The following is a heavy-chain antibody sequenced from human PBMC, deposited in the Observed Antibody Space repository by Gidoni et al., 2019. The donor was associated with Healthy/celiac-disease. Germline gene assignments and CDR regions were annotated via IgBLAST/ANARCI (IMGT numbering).Heavy chain of an antibody. CDR2: IIPIFGTA. V-gene: IGHV1-69*01. CDR1: GGPFSSDA. D-gene: IGHD1-26*01. Sequence: QLQPVQSGAEVTNPGPSVTAPCKASGGPFSSDAISWVRQAPGQGLEWMGGIIPIFGTANYAQKFQGRVTITADESTSTAYMELSSLRSEDTAVYYCARDTPPTLNSGRYTDAFDIWGQGTMVTVSS. CDR3: ARDTPPTLNSGRYTDAFDI. J-gene: IGHJ3*02.